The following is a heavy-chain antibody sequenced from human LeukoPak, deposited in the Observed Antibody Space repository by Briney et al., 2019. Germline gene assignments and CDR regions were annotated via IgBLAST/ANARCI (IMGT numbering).Heavy chain of an antibody. CDR1: GFTFSSYW. CDR2: IKQDGSEK. J-gene: IGHJ4*02. Sequence: PGGSLRLSCAASGFTFSSYWMSWVRQAPGKGLEWVANIKQDGSEKYYVDSVKGRFTISRDNAKNSLYLQMNSLRAEDTALYYCARDKIGSSWTTDFDYWGQGTLVTVSS. CDR3: ARDKIGSSWTTDFDY. V-gene: IGHV3-7*03. D-gene: IGHD6-13*01.